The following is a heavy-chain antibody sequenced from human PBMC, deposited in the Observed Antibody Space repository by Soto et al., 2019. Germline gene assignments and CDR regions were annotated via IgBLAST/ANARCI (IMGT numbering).Heavy chain of an antibody. CDR2: INPNSGGT. J-gene: IGHJ4*02. Sequence: QVQLVQSGAEVKKPGASVKVSCKASGYTFTGYYMHWVRQATGQGLEWMGWINPNSGGTNYAQKFQCRVTMTRDTSIRAGYRELSRRRSDDTAVYYCARAAGLKSPFDYWGQGTLVTVSA. V-gene: IGHV1-2*02. CDR3: ARAAGLKSPFDY. CDR1: GYTFTGYY.